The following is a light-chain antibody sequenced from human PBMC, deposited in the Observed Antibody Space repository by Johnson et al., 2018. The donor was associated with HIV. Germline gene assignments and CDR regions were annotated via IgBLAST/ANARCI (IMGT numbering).Light chain of an antibody. CDR2: ENN. Sequence: QSVLSQPPSVSAAPGQKVTISCSGSSSDMGNYAVSWYQQLPGTAPKLLIYENNKRPSGIPDRFSGSKSGTSATLDITGLQPGDEADYYCASWDRSLTVGTVFGPGTRVTVL. J-gene: IGLJ1*01. CDR1: SSDMGNYA. CDR3: ASWDRSLTVGTV. V-gene: IGLV1-51*02.